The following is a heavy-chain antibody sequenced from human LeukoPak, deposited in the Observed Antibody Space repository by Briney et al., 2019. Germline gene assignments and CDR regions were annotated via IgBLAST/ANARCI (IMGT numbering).Heavy chain of an antibody. CDR1: GFTFSSYA. V-gene: IGHV3-23*01. J-gene: IGHJ4*02. Sequence: GGSLRLSCAASGFTFSSYAMSWVRQAPGKGLEWVSAISGSGGSTYYADSVKGRFTISRDNSKNTLYLQMNSLRAEDTAVYYCAKDLAQIVVVTAEGDYWGQGTLVTVSS. CDR3: AKDLAQIVVVTAEGDY. D-gene: IGHD2-21*02. CDR2: ISGSGGST.